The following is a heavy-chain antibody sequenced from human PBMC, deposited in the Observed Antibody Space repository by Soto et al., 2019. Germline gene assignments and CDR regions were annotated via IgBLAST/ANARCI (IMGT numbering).Heavy chain of an antibody. D-gene: IGHD3-16*01. CDR1: GGTFSSYA. Sequence: QVQLVQSGAEVKKPGSSVKVSCKASGGTFSSYAISWVRQAPGQGLEWMGGIIPIFGAADYAQKFQGRVTITADDFTSTAYMELSSLRSEDTAVYYCARHLGGNHYYYGMDVWGQGTTVTVSS. V-gene: IGHV1-69*12. CDR2: IIPIFGAA. CDR3: ARHLGGNHYYYGMDV. J-gene: IGHJ6*02.